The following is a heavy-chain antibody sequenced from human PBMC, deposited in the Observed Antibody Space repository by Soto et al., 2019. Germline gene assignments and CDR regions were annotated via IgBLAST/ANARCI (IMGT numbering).Heavy chain of an antibody. CDR3: ARDRDATVEFDY. CDR2: INAGNGNT. D-gene: IGHD4-17*01. V-gene: IGHV1-3*01. Sequence: GASVKVSCKASGYTFTSYAMHWVRQAPGQRLEWMGWINAGNGNTKYSQKFQGRVTITRDTSASTAYMELSSLRSEDTAVYYCARDRDATVEFDYWGQGTLVTVSS. CDR1: GYTFTSYA. J-gene: IGHJ4*02.